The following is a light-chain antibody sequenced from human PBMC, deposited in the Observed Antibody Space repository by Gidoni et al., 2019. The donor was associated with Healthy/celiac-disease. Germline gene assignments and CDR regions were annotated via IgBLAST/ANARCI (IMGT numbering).Light chain of an antibody. J-gene: IGKJ2*04. CDR1: QDIRNY. CDR3: QQYDNLPMCS. Sequence: DIQMTQSPSSLSASVGDRVTITCQASQDIRNYLNWYQQKPGKAPKLLFYDASNLATGVPSRFSGSGSGTDFTFTISSLQPEDIATYYCQQYDNLPMCSFGQGTKLEIK. CDR2: DAS. V-gene: IGKV1-33*01.